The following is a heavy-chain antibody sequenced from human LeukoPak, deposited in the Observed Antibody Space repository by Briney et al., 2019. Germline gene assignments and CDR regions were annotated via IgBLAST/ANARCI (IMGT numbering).Heavy chain of an antibody. Sequence: SETLSLACTVSGGSISSYYWGWIRQPPGKGLEWIGYISYTGSTNYNPSLKSRVTISLDTSKNQCSLRLTSVPAADTAVYYCARYSGTYFPLYYFDYWGQGTLVTVSS. V-gene: IGHV4-59*01. CDR3: ARYSGTYFPLYYFDY. D-gene: IGHD1-26*01. CDR2: ISYTGST. J-gene: IGHJ4*02. CDR1: GGSISSYY.